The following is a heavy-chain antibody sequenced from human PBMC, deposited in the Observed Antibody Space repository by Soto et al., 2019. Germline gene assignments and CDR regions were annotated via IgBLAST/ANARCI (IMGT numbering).Heavy chain of an antibody. J-gene: IGHJ4*02. CDR1: GFTFSNSW. D-gene: IGHD2-2*01. V-gene: IGHV3-74*01. CDR2: INADGTST. Sequence: GGSLRLSCAASGFTFSNSWMHWVRQVSGKGLEWVSRINADGTSTSYADSVKGRFTISRDNAKNTLYLHVNSLRAEDTAVYYCVKVLARGVGVPRCCFDSWGQGALVTVSS. CDR3: VKVLARGVGVPRCCFDS.